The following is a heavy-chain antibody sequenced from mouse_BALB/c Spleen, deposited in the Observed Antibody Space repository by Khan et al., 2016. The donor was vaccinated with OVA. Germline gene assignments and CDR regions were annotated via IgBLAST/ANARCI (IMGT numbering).Heavy chain of an antibody. V-gene: IGHV3-2*02. J-gene: IGHJ2*01. CDR3: ASSGTISTVVVTDFDF. CDR1: GYSITSDYA. Sequence: VQLKESGPGLVKPSQSLSLTCTVAGYSITSDYAWNWIRQFPGNKLEWMGYIKYSGTTSYNPSLKSRISITRDTSKNQFFLQLNSVTTEDTATYYCASSGTISTVVVTDFDFWGQGTTLTFSS. CDR2: IKYSGTT. D-gene: IGHD1-1*01.